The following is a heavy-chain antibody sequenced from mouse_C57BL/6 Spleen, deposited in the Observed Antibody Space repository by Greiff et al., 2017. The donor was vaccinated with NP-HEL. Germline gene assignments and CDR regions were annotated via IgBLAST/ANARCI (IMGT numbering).Heavy chain of an antibody. V-gene: IGHV14-4*01. CDR2: IDPENGDT. D-gene: IGHD6-1*01. CDR1: GFNIKDDY. J-gene: IGHJ2*01. CDR3: TTEPRDY. Sequence: EVQRVESGAELVRPGASVKLSCTASGFNIKDDYMHWVKQRPEQGLEWIGWIDPENGDTEYASKFQGKATITADTSSNTAYLQLSSLTSEDTAVYYCTTEPRDYWGQGTTLTVSS.